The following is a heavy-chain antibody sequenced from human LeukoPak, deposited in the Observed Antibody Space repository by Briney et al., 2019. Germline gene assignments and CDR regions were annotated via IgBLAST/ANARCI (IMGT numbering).Heavy chain of an antibody. J-gene: IGHJ5*02. CDR2: INPSGGST. CDR1: GYTFIDYY. V-gene: IGHV1-46*01. D-gene: IGHD5-18*01. Sequence: ASVKVSCKASGYTFIDYYIHWVRQAPGQGLDWMGIINPSGGSTSYAQKFQGRVTMTRDTSTSTVYMELSSLRSEDTAVYYCASIRGYAGFDPWGQGTLVTVSS. CDR3: ASIRGYAGFDP.